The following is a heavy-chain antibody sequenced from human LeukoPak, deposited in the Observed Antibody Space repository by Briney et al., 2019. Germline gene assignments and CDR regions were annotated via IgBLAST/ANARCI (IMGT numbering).Heavy chain of an antibody. V-gene: IGHV4-59*01. CDR3: ARGSTIGSYYYYMDV. J-gene: IGHJ6*03. CDR1: GGSISSYY. CDR2: IYYSGNT. Sequence: SETLSLTCTVSGGSISSYYWSWIRQPPGKGLEWIGYIYYSGNTNYNPSLKSRVTISVDTSKNQFSLKLSSVTAADTAVYYCARGSTIGSYYYYMDVWGKGTTVTVSS. D-gene: IGHD3-3*01.